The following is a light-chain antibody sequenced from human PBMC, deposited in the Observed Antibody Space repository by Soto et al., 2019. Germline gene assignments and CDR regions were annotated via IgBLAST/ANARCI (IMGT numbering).Light chain of an antibody. CDR1: QTISGW. CDR3: LQYNGYYRT. Sequence: DIQMTQSPSTLSASLGDTVTITCRASQTISGWLAWYQQRPGKAPNLLILDASTLESGVPSRFSGSGSGTTFTLTISSLQSDDFATYYCLQYNGYYRTFGQGTKVDI. CDR2: DAS. V-gene: IGKV1-5*01. J-gene: IGKJ1*01.